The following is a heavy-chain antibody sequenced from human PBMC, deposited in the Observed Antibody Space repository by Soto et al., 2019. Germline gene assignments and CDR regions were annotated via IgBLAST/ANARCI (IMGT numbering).Heavy chain of an antibody. CDR1: GGSISSGDYS. J-gene: IGHJ5*02. D-gene: IGHD3-3*01. CDR2: IYNSGIT. V-gene: IGHV4-30-4*01. CDR3: ARGDTVFGLVSRFWFDP. Sequence: SETLSLTCTVSGGSISSGDYSWGWVRQSPGKGLEWIGHIYNSGITYYNPSLKSRVVISIDTSRNQFSLRLNSLTAADRAVYFCARGDTVFGLVSRFWFDPWGQGTVVTVSS.